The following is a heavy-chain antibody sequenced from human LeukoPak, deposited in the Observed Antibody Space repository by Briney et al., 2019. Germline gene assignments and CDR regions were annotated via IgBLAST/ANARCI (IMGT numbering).Heavy chain of an antibody. CDR2: IYYSGST. V-gene: IGHV4-59*06. CDR1: GGSISSYY. Sequence: SETLSLTCTVSGGSISSYYWSWIRQHPGKGLEWIGYIYYSGSTYYNPSLKSRVTISVDTSKNQFSLKLSSVTAADTAVYYCARAGESRYYYGMDVWGQGTTVTVSS. D-gene: IGHD1-26*01. J-gene: IGHJ6*02. CDR3: ARAGESRYYYGMDV.